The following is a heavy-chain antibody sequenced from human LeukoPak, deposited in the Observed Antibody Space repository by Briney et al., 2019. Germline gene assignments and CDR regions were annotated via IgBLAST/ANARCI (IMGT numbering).Heavy chain of an antibody. CDR2: ISYDGSDK. D-gene: IGHD6-13*01. CDR3: AKDRIHSSSWTGDFDY. Sequence: GGSLRLSCAASGFTFSSYAMSWVRQAPGKGLEWVAVISYDGSDKYYADSVKGRFTISRDNSKNTLHLQMNSLRAEDTAVYYCAKDRIHSSSWTGDFDYWGQGTLVTVSS. CDR1: GFTFSSYA. V-gene: IGHV3-30*18. J-gene: IGHJ4*02.